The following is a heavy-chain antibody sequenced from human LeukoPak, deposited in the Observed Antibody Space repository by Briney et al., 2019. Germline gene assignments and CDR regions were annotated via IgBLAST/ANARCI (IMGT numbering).Heavy chain of an antibody. V-gene: IGHV4-4*07. J-gene: IGHJ4*02. Sequence: SETLSLTCTVSGASINSYCWTWIRQPAGKGLEWIGRIYSSGSTNYNPSLKSRVDMSIDTPKNQFSLKLNSVTAADTAVYYCARDLGYDSSGYHYWGQGTLVTVSS. CDR1: GASINSYC. CDR3: ARDLGYDSSGYHY. CDR2: IYSSGST. D-gene: IGHD3-22*01.